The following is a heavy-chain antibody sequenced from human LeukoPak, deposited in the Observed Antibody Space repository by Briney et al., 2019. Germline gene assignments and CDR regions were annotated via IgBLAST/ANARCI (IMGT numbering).Heavy chain of an antibody. Sequence: ETSETLSLTCTVSGGSISSSYWSWIRQPPGKGLEWIGYIYYSGSTNYNPSLKSRVTISVDTSKNQFSLKLSSVTAADTAVYYCARVRDIAVAGSWFDPWGQGTLVTVSS. CDR1: GGSISSSY. J-gene: IGHJ5*02. CDR3: ARVRDIAVAGSWFDP. CDR2: IYYSGST. D-gene: IGHD6-19*01. V-gene: IGHV4-59*01.